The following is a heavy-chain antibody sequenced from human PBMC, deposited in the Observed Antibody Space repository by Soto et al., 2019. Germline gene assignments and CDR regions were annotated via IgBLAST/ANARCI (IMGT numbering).Heavy chain of an antibody. V-gene: IGHV4-31*03. CDR3: ARVTWFGELLFDY. CDR1: GGSISSGVYY. CDR2: IYYSGST. D-gene: IGHD3-10*01. Sequence: QVQLQESGPGLVKPSQTLSLTCTVSGGSISSGVYYWSWIRQHPGKGLEWIGYIYYSGSTYYNPSLKSRVTISVDTSKNQFSLKVSSVTAADTAVYYCARVTWFGELLFDYWGQGTLVTVSS. J-gene: IGHJ4*02.